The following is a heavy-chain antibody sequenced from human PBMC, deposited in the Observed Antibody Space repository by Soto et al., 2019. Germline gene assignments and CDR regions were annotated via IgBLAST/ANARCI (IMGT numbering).Heavy chain of an antibody. V-gene: IGHV3-21*01. CDR3: ARDLAVAGTFDY. J-gene: IGHJ4*02. D-gene: IGHD6-19*01. CDR1: GFTFSSYS. CDR2: ISSSSSYI. Sequence: EVQLVESGGGMVKPGGSLRLSCAASGFTFSSYSMNWVRQAPGKGLEWVSSISSSSSYIYYADSVKGRFTNSRDNAKNSLYLQMSSQRADDTAVYYCARDLAVAGTFDYWGQGTLVTVSS.